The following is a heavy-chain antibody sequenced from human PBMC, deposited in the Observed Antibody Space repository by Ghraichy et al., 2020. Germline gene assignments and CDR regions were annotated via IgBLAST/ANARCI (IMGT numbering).Heavy chain of an antibody. Sequence: SETLSLTCAVYGGSFSGYYWSWIRQPPGKGLEWIGEINHSGSTNYNPSLKSRVTISVDTSKNQFSLKLSSVTAADTAVYYCARDLRDGYNIRTPFYYYYGMDVWGQGTTVTVSS. V-gene: IGHV4-34*01. CDR1: GGSFSGYY. CDR3: ARDLRDGYNIRTPFYYYYGMDV. CDR2: INHSGST. J-gene: IGHJ6*02. D-gene: IGHD5-24*01.